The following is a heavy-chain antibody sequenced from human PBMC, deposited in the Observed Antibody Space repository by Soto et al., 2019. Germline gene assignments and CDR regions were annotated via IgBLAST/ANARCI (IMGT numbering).Heavy chain of an antibody. D-gene: IGHD2-8*01. Sequence: EVQLVESGGGLVQPGGSLRHSCAASGFTFSFYAMHWVRQAPGKGLEYVSAISSNGVATYHANSVKGRFTISRDNSKNTLYLQLGSLRAEDMAVYYCARGGYCTNGVCARSFDLWGQGTLVTVSS. CDR3: ARGGYCTNGVCARSFDL. J-gene: IGHJ3*01. V-gene: IGHV3-64*01. CDR1: GFTFSFYA. CDR2: ISSNGVAT.